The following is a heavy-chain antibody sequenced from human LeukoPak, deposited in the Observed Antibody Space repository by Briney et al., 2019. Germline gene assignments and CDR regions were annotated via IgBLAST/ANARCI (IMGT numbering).Heavy chain of an antibody. CDR3: ARGQHYFDY. J-gene: IGHJ4*02. CDR2: INHSGST. V-gene: IGHV4-34*01. D-gene: IGHD2-2*01. Sequence: SETLSLTCAVYGGSFSGYYWSWIRQPPGKGLEWIGEINHSGSTNYNPSLKSRVTISVDTSKNQFSLKLSSVTAADTAVYYCARGQHYFDYWGQGTLVTVSS. CDR1: GGSFSGYY.